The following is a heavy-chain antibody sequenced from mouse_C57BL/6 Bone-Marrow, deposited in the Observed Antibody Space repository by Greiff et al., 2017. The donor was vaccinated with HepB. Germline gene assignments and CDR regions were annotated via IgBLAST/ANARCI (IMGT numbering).Heavy chain of an antibody. CDR2: IDPENGDT. D-gene: IGHD2-3*01. J-gene: IGHJ2*01. CDR1: GFNIKDDY. CDR3: IYCYDDHEVYFDY. Sequence: VQLQQSGAELVRPGASVKLSCTASGFNIKDDYMPWVKQRPEQGLEWIGWIDPENGDTEYASKFQGKATITADTAANTAYLQHSSLRSEDSAVYYGIYCYDDHEVYFDYWGRGTTLTVSA. V-gene: IGHV14-4*01.